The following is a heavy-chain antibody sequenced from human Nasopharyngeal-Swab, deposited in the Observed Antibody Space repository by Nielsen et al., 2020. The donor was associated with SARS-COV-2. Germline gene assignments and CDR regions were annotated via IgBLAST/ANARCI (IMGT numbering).Heavy chain of an antibody. D-gene: IGHD2-2*02. CDR1: GGSISSYY. CDR3: AREGPYIVVVPAAIRGPRWFDP. CDR2: IYYSGST. J-gene: IGHJ5*02. Sequence: SETLSLTCTVSGGSISSYYWSWIRQPPGKGLEWIGYIYYSGSTNYNPSLKSRVTISVDTSKNQFSLKLSSVTAADTAVYYCAREGPYIVVVPAAIRGPRWFDPWGQGTLVTVSS. V-gene: IGHV4-59*12.